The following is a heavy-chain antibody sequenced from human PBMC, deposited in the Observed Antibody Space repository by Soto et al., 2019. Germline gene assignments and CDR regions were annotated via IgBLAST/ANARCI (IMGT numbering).Heavy chain of an antibody. D-gene: IGHD5-12*01. V-gene: IGHV1-24*01. CDR3: ARGHYIVATPNWFDP. Sequence: GASVNVSCKVSGYTITELSMHWVRQAPGKGLEWMGGFDPEDGETIYAQKFQGRVTMTTDTSTSTAYMELRSLRSDDTAVYYCARGHYIVATPNWFDPWGQGTLVTVSS. CDR1: GYTITELS. J-gene: IGHJ5*02. CDR2: FDPEDGET.